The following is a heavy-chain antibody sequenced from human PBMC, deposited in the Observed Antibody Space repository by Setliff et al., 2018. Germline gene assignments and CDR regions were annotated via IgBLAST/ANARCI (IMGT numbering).Heavy chain of an antibody. D-gene: IGHD3-10*01. CDR1: GGSISSHY. V-gene: IGHV4-59*11. Sequence: PSETLSLTCTVSGGSISSHYWSWIRQPPGKGLEWIGSIYYSGSTNYNPSLKSRVTISVDTSKNQFSLKLSSVTAADTAVYYCAKRHYPYYLDYWGQGTLVTVSS. CDR2: IYYSGST. CDR3: AKRHYPYYLDY. J-gene: IGHJ4*02.